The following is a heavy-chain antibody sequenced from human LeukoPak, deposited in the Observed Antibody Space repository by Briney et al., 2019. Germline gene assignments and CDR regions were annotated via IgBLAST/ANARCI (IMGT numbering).Heavy chain of an antibody. V-gene: IGHV3-21*01. J-gene: IGHJ4*02. CDR3: AIIRGRNS. CDR2: ISSSSNDI. D-gene: IGHD3-10*01. CDR1: GLTFTSYT. Sequence: GGSLRLSCVVSGLTFTSYTMDWVRQAPGKGLEWLSSISSSSNDIYYADSVKGRFTISRDNAKNSALLQMNSLRAEDTALYYCAIIRGRNSWGQGTLVTVSS.